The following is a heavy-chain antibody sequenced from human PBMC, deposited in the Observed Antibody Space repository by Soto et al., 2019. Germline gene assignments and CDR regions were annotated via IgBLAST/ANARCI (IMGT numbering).Heavy chain of an antibody. CDR1: GYTFTSYY. J-gene: IGHJ4*02. D-gene: IGHD3-3*01. V-gene: IGHV1-46*03. Sequence: ASVNVSCKASGYTFTSYYMHWVRQAPGQGLEWMGIINPSGGSTSYAQKFQGRVTMTRDTSTSTVYMELSSLRSEDTAVYYCARDRHGLRFLEWALFDYWGQGTLVTVSS. CDR2: INPSGGST. CDR3: ARDRHGLRFLEWALFDY.